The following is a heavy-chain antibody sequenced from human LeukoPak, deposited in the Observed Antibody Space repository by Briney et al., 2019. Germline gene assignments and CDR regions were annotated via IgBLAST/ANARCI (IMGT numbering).Heavy chain of an antibody. V-gene: IGHV4-61*02. D-gene: IGHD5-18*01. Sequence: SETLSLTCTVSGGSISSGSYYWRRIRQPAGKGLEWIGRIYTSGSTNYNPSLKSRVTISVDTSKNQFSLKLSSVTAADTAVYYCANGYSYGRFDYWGQGTLVTVSS. J-gene: IGHJ4*02. CDR1: GGSISSGSYY. CDR2: IYTSGST. CDR3: ANGYSYGRFDY.